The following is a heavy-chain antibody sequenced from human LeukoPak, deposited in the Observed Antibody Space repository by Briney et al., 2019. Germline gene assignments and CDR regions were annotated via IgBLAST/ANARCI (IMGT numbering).Heavy chain of an antibody. CDR2: ISGSGGST. D-gene: IGHD3-10*01. CDR1: GFTFSSYA. Sequence: PGGSLRLSCAASGFTFSSYAMSWVRQAPGKGLEWVSAISGSGGSTYYADSVKGRFTISRDNSKNTLYLQMNSLRAEDTAVYYCAKDDSYGSGSYFTHFDYWGQGTLVTVSS. CDR3: AKDDSYGSGSYFTHFDY. V-gene: IGHV3-23*01. J-gene: IGHJ4*02.